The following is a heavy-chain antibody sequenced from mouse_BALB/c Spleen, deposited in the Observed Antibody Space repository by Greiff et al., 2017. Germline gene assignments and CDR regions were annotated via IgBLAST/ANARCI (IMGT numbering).Heavy chain of an antibody. CDR1: GFTFSSYA. CDR2: ISSGGST. V-gene: IGHV5-6-5*01. Sequence: EVQRVESGGGLVKPGGSLKLSCAASGFTFSSYAMSWVRQTPEKRLEWVASISSGGSTYYPDSVKGRFTISRDNARNILYLQMSSLRSEDTAMYYCARALYRDYWGQGTTLTVSS. J-gene: IGHJ2*01. CDR3: ARALYRDY. D-gene: IGHD2-14*01.